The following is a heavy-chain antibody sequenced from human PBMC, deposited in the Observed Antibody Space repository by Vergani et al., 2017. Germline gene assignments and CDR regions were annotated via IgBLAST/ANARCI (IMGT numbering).Heavy chain of an antibody. V-gene: IGHV1-69*01. J-gene: IGHJ4*02. CDR2: IIPIFGTA. D-gene: IGHD6-19*01. CDR3: AGITGYSSGWDN. Sequence: QVQLVQSGDEVKKPGSSVKVSCKASGGTFSSYAISWVRQAPGQGLEWMGGIIPIFGTANYEQKFQGRVTITADESTNTAYMELSSLRSEDTAVYYCAGITGYSSGWDNWGQGTLVTVSS. CDR1: GGTFSSYA.